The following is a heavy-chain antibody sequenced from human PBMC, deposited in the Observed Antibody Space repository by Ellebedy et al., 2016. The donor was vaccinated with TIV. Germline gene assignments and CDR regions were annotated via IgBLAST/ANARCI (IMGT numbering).Heavy chain of an antibody. D-gene: IGHD6-19*01. CDR2: IYYSGST. CDR3: ARHGQWLGPAYGMDV. V-gene: IGHV4-39*01. Sequence: MPSETLSLTCTVSGGSISSSSYYWGWIRQPPGKGLEWIGSIYYSGSTYYNPSLKSRVTISVDTSKNQFSLKLSSVTAADTAVYYCARHGQWLGPAYGMDVWGQGTTVTVSS. CDR1: GGSISSSSYY. J-gene: IGHJ6*02.